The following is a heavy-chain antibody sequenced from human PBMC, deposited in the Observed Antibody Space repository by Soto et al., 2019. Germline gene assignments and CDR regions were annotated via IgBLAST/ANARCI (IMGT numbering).Heavy chain of an antibody. Sequence: GGSLRLSCAASGFTFSSYIMNWVRQAPGKGLEWVSSISSSSSYIYYADSVKGRFTISRDNAKNSLYLQMNSLRAEDTAVYYCARDFHPGIANDYYGMDVWGQGATVTVSS. J-gene: IGHJ6*02. CDR2: ISSSSSYI. CDR1: GFTFSSYI. D-gene: IGHD6-13*01. CDR3: ARDFHPGIANDYYGMDV. V-gene: IGHV3-21*01.